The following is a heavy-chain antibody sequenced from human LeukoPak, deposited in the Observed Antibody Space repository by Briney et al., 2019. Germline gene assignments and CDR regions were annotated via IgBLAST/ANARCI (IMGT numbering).Heavy chain of an antibody. Sequence: PSETLSLTCAVYGGSFSGYYWSWIRQPPGKGLEWIGNIYYTGSTYYTSSLKSRVTMSVDTSKNVFSLTLKSLTSADTAVYYCARHLEYTTSGKAFDVWGQGTLVSVSS. D-gene: IGHD3-3*01. J-gene: IGHJ3*01. CDR3: ARHLEYTTSGKAFDV. V-gene: IGHV4-59*04. CDR1: GGSFSGYY. CDR2: IYYTGST.